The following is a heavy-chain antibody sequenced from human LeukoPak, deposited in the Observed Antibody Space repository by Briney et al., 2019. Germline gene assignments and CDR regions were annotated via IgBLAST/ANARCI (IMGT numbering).Heavy chain of an antibody. D-gene: IGHD6-6*01. CDR1: GFTFSSYA. Sequence: GGSLRLSCEASGFTFSSYAMSWVRQAPGKGLEWVSSIKSTGSTTHYADAVKGRFTISRDNSKKTLYLQMNSLRAEDTAVYYCAKRYSRSSGDWGQGTLVTVSS. J-gene: IGHJ4*02. CDR2: IKSTGSTT. V-gene: IGHV3-23*01. CDR3: AKRYSRSSGD.